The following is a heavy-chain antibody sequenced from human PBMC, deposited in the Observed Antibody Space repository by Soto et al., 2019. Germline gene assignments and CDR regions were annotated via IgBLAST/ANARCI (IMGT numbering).Heavy chain of an antibody. CDR3: ARDYYDSSGYYLVEPSGMDV. CDR2: IWYDGSNK. V-gene: IGHV3-33*01. D-gene: IGHD3-22*01. CDR1: GFTFSSYG. J-gene: IGHJ6*02. Sequence: VGSLRLPCAASGFTFSSYGMHWVRQAPGKGLEWVAVIWYDGSNKYYADSVKGRFTISRDNSKNTLYLQMNSLRAEDTAVYYCARDYYDSSGYYLVEPSGMDVWGQGTTVTVSS.